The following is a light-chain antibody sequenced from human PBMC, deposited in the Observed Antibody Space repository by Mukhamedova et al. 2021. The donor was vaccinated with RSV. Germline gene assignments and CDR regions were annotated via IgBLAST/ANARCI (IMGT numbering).Light chain of an antibody. CDR3: QHYNNIPHT. J-gene: IGKJ4*01. Sequence: WYQRRVHGRGPKLLIYGASSLQSGVPSRFSGSGSGTDFTLTISSLQSEDDATYFCQHYNNIPHTFGGGTKVEI. V-gene: IGKV1-27*01. CDR2: GAS.